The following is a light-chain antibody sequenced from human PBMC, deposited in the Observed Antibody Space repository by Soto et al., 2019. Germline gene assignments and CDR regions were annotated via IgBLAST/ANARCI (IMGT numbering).Light chain of an antibody. CDR3: QQYNSWPLT. CDR1: QSLGRY. CDR2: DIF. J-gene: IGKJ4*01. V-gene: IGKV3D-15*01. Sequence: DIVLTQSPDTLSLSPGESATLSCRASQSLGRYLAWYQQKPGQAPRLLIYDIFTRATGVPTRISGSGSGTEFTLTISSLQSEDFAVYYCQQYNSWPLTFGGGTKVDIK.